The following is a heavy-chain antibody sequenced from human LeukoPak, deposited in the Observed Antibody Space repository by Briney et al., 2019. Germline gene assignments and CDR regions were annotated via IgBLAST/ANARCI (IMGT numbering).Heavy chain of an antibody. D-gene: IGHD1-1*01. V-gene: IGHV3-33*06. CDR2: IWFDGSNK. CDR3: AKDWGTSGTTGWMFDY. CDR1: GFTFSSFG. Sequence: GGSLTLSCAASGFTFSSFGMHWVRQAPGKGLEWVAIIWFDGSNKYYADSVTGRFNVSRDNSKKTLSLQMNSLRAEDTAVYYCAKDWGTSGTTGWMFDYWGQGTLVTVSS. J-gene: IGHJ4*02.